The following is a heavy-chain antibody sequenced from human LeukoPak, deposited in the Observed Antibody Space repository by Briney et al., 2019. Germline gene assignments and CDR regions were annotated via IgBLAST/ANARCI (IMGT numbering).Heavy chain of an antibody. CDR2: IYYTGNT. CDR1: CGSISSSNYY. CDR3: ARHPGGSSFDY. D-gene: IGHD2-8*02. J-gene: IGHJ4*03. V-gene: IGHV4-39*01. Sequence: SETLSLTCTVSCGSISSSNYYWGWVRQPPGTGLEWVATIYYTGNTYYNPSLKSRVTISVDTSKNQFSLKLSCVTAADAALYFCARHPGGSSFDYWGQGTLVTVSS.